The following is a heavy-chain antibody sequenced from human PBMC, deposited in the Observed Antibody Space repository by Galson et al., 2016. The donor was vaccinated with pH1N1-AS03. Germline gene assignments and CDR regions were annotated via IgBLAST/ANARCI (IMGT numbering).Heavy chain of an antibody. D-gene: IGHD6-19*01. CDR1: ELTFSDYY. CDR2: IKEDGSQK. Sequence: LRLSCAASELTFSDYYMSWVRQAPGKGLEWVATIKEDGSQKYYGDSVRGRFTISRDNAKNSLHLQMDSLRADDTATYYCAREYTSGKPTHYDSWGQGTLVTVSS. CDR3: AREYTSGKPTHYDS. V-gene: IGHV3-7*03. J-gene: IGHJ4*02.